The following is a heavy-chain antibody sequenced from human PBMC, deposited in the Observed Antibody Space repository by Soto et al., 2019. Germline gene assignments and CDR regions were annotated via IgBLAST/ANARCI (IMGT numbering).Heavy chain of an antibody. CDR3: ARDLVVRGVIMG. V-gene: IGHV3-21*01. CDR2: ISSSSSYI. Sequence: EVQLVESGGGLVKPGGSLRFSCAASGFTFSSYSMNWVRQAPGKGLEWVSSISSSSSYIYYADSVKGRFTISRDNAKNSLYLQMNSLRAEDTAVYYCARDLVVRGVIMGWGQGTLVTVSS. J-gene: IGHJ4*02. D-gene: IGHD3-10*01. CDR1: GFTFSSYS.